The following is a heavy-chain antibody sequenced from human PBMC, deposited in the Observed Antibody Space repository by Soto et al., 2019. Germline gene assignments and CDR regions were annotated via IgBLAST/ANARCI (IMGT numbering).Heavy chain of an antibody. CDR1: GGSISSSSYY. D-gene: IGHD3-10*01. J-gene: IGHJ4*02. CDR2: IYYSGST. CDR3: ARRVWFGELLAPSYYFDY. V-gene: IGHV4-39*07. Sequence: SETLSLTCTVSGGSISSSSYYWGWIRQPPGKGLEWIGCIYYSGSTNYNPSLKSRVTISVDTSKNQFSLKLSSVTAADTAVYYCARRVWFGELLAPSYYFDYWGQGTLVTVSS.